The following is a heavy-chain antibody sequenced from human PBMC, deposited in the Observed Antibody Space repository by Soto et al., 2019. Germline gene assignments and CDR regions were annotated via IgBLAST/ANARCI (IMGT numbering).Heavy chain of an antibody. D-gene: IGHD6-13*01. CDR2: IKSKTDGGTT. V-gene: IGHV3-15*07. J-gene: IGHJ1*01. Sequence: EVQLVESGGGLVKPGGSLRLSCAASGFTFSNAWLNWVRQAPGKGLEWVGRIKSKTDGGTTDHAEPVKCRFTISRDDSKNTLYLQMNSLKNEDTAVYYCTTGPRKQQLFWGQGTLVTVSS. CDR3: TTGPRKQQLF. CDR1: GFTFSNAW.